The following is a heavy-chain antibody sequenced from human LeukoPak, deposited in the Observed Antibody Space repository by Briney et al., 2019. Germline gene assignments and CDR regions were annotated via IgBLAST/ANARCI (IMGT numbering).Heavy chain of an antibody. CDR1: GGSISSYY. J-gene: IGHJ5*02. V-gene: IGHV4-59*01. CDR2: IYYSGST. D-gene: IGHD1-26*01. Sequence: SETLSLTCTVSGGSISSYYWRWIRQPPGKGLEWIGYIYYSGSTNYNPSLKSRVNISVDTSKNQFSLKLSSVTAADTALYYCAREIVGAINWFDPWGQGTLVTVSS. CDR3: AREIVGAINWFDP.